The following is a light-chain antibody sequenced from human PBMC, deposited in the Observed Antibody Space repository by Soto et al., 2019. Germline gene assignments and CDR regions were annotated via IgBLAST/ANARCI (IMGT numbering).Light chain of an antibody. CDR3: CSYAGSYTLWV. Sequence: QSVLTQPRSVSGSPGQSVTISCTGTSSVVGGYNYVSWYQQHPGKAPKLMIYDVSKRPSGVPDRFSGSKSGNTASLTISGLQAEDEADYYCCSYAGSYTLWVFGTGTKVTVL. CDR1: SSVVGGYNY. J-gene: IGLJ1*01. CDR2: DVS. V-gene: IGLV2-11*01.